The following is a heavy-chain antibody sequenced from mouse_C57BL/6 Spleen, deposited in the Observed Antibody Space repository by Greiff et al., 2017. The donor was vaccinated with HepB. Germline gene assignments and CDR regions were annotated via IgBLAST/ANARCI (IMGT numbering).Heavy chain of an antibody. CDR3: ARSLITTVVATYWYFDV. V-gene: IGHV1-61*01. CDR1: GYTFTSYW. CDR2: IYPSDSET. D-gene: IGHD1-1*01. J-gene: IGHJ1*03. Sequence: VQLQQPGAELVRPGSSVKLSCKASGYTFTSYWMDWVKQRPGQGLEWIGNIYPSDSETHYNQKFKDKATLTVDKSSSTAYMQLSSLTSEDSAVYYCARSLITTVVATYWYFDVWGTGTTVTVSS.